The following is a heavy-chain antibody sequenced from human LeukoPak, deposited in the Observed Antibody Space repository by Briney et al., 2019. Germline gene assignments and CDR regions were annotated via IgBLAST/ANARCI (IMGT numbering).Heavy chain of an antibody. Sequence: PGGSRRPSWPAAAFTFSSYGMHCGRHAPDKVMGWLEDIAYDGSKENYADSVKGRFTISRDNSKNTLYLQMNSLTAEDTAVYYCAKRSDSGSHKSCDYWGQGTLVTVSS. V-gene: IGHV3-30*18. CDR2: IAYDGSKE. D-gene: IGHD1-26*01. CDR3: AKRSDSGSHKSCDY. CDR1: AFTFSSYG. J-gene: IGHJ4*02.